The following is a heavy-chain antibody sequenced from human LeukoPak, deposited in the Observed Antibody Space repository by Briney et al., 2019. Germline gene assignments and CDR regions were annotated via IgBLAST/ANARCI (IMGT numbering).Heavy chain of an antibody. J-gene: IGHJ4*02. CDR2: INHRGST. CDR1: GGSFSGYF. Sequence: SETLSLTCSVYGGSFSGYFWTYIRQPPGKGLEWIGEINHRGSTSYNPSLKSRVTISRDTSKNQFSLRLTSVTAADTAFYYCARGSIYYGDSSAYFDYWGQGSLVTVSS. V-gene: IGHV4-34*01. CDR3: ARGSIYYGDSSAYFDY. D-gene: IGHD3-22*01.